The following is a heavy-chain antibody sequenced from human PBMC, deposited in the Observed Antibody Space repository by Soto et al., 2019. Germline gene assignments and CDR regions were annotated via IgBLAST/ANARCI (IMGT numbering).Heavy chain of an antibody. CDR3: AKDRKSGSGWYWDY. Sequence: EVQLLESGGGWVQPGGSLRLSCEASGFTFSDYAMSWVRQAPGKGLEWVSAISASGGTTYYADSVRGRFTISRDNSKNTLYLQMNSLRAEDTVVYYCAKDRKSGSGWYWDYWGQGTLVTVSS. V-gene: IGHV3-23*01. D-gene: IGHD6-19*01. CDR1: GFTFSDYA. J-gene: IGHJ4*02. CDR2: ISASGGTT.